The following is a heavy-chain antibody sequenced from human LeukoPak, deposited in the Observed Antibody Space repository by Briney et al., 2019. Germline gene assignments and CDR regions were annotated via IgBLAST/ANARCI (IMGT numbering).Heavy chain of an antibody. Sequence: GGSLRLSCVASGFTFSSYWMTWVRQVPGKGLEWVANIRQDGSQKYYVDSVKGRFTISRDNAKSSLYLQMNSLRAEDTAVYYCARAVAPYYFDYWGQGTLVTVSS. CDR1: GFTFSSYW. CDR3: ARAVAPYYFDY. J-gene: IGHJ4*02. D-gene: IGHD4-23*01. CDR2: IRQDGSQK. V-gene: IGHV3-7*03.